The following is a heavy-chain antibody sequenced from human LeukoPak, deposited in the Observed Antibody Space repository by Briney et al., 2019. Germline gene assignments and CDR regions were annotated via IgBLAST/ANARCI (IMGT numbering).Heavy chain of an antibody. J-gene: IGHJ6*03. CDR3: AKDGSDYDILTGYSVYYYYMDV. D-gene: IGHD3-9*01. Sequence: PGGSLRLSCAASGFTFSSYGMHWVRQAPGKGLEWVAFIRYDGSNKYYADSVKGRFTISRDNSKNTLYLQMNSLRAEDTAVYYCAKDGSDYDILTGYSVYYYYMDVWGKGTTATISS. CDR1: GFTFSSYG. V-gene: IGHV3-30*02. CDR2: IRYDGSNK.